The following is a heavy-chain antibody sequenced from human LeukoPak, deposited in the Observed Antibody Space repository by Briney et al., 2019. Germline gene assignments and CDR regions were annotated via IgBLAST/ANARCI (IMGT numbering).Heavy chain of an antibody. CDR2: VYHNGET. J-gene: IGHJ6*03. CDR1: GYSITTNYY. Sequence: SETLSLTCTVSGYSITTNYYWAWIRQSPGTGLEWIGGVYHNGETYYNPSLKSRVIISVDTSKNEFSLRLPSVTAADTAVYYCVTPRSWELSDMAVWGKGTTVIVSS. V-gene: IGHV4-38-2*02. CDR3: VTPRSWELSDMAV. D-gene: IGHD1-26*01.